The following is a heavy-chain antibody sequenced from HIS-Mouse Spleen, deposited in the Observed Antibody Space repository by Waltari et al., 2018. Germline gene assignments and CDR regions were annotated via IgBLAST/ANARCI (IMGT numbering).Heavy chain of an antibody. Sequence: QLQLQESGPGLVKPSETLSLTCTVSGGSISSSSYYWGWIRQPPGQGLEWIGGIYYSGSTDCNPSLKSRVTISVDTSKNQFSLKLSSVTAADTAVYYCAREIPYSSSWYDWYFDLWGRGTLVTVSS. CDR1: GGSISSSSYY. CDR2: IYYSGST. V-gene: IGHV4-39*07. J-gene: IGHJ2*01. CDR3: AREIPYSSSWYDWYFDL. D-gene: IGHD6-13*01.